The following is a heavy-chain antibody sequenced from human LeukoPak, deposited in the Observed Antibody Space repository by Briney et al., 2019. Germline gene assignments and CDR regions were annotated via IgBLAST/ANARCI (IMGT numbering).Heavy chain of an antibody. CDR1: GYTFTD. CDR2: IHPNSGGT. CDR3: ARGISDSSGYYPLFNY. J-gene: IGHJ4*02. V-gene: IGHV1-2*02. Sequence: ASVKVSCKASGYTFTDMHWVRQAPGQGLEWMGWIHPNSGGTNYAQKFQGRVTMTSDTSISTAYMELTSLTSDDTAVYYCARGISDSSGYYPLFNYWGQGTLVTVSS. D-gene: IGHD3-22*01.